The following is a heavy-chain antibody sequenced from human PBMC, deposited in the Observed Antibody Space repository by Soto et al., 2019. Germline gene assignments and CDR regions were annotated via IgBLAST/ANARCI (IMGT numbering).Heavy chain of an antibody. Sequence: QITLKESGPTLVKPTQTLTLTCSVSGFSLNTGGLGVGWIRQPPGKALEWLALIYWDDDKRYSPSLRNRLSISKDSSNNLVVITMTNMYPVDTATYYCIHSRCGGDCLRSYSSHYYYGLDVWGQGTTVTVSS. CDR3: IHSRCGGDCLRSYSSHYYYGLDV. CDR1: GFSLNTGGLG. CDR2: IYWDDDK. D-gene: IGHD2-21*02. J-gene: IGHJ6*02. V-gene: IGHV2-5*02.